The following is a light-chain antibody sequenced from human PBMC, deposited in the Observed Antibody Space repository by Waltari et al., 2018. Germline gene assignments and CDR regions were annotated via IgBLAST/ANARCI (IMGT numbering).Light chain of an antibody. CDR2: EVS. CDR3: CSYAGSSTWV. V-gene: IGLV2-23*02. J-gene: IGLJ3*02. CDR1: SSDVGSYNL. Sequence: QSALTQPASVSGSPRQSITISCTGTSSDVGSYNLVSWYQQHPGKAPELMLYEVSKRPSGVSNRFSGSKSGNTASLTISGLQAEDEADYYCCSYAGSSTWVFGGGTKLTVL.